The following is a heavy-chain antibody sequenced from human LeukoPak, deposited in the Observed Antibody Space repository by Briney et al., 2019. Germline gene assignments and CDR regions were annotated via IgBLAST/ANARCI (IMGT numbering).Heavy chain of an antibody. J-gene: IGHJ4*02. V-gene: IGHV3-23*01. CDR2: ISGSGGST. CDR3: AKGGSGHSVGGSCYYDY. Sequence: PGGSLRLSCAASGFTFSSYAMSWVRQAPGKGLEWVSAISGSGGSTYYADSVKGRFTISRDNSKNTLYLQMNSLRAEDTAVYYCAKGGSGHSVGGSCYYDYWGQGTLVIVSS. D-gene: IGHD2-15*01. CDR1: GFTFSSYA.